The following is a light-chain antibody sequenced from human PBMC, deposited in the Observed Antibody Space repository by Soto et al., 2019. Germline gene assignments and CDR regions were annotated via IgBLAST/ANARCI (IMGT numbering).Light chain of an antibody. Sequence: DIQMTQSPSTLSASVGDRVTIPCRASQSLSSWLAWYQQKPGKAPKLLIYDASSLESGVPSRFSGSGSGTEFTLTISSLQPDDVETYYCHQYNSYPWTFGHGTKVVIK. J-gene: IGKJ1*01. CDR3: HQYNSYPWT. V-gene: IGKV1-5*01. CDR2: DAS. CDR1: QSLSSW.